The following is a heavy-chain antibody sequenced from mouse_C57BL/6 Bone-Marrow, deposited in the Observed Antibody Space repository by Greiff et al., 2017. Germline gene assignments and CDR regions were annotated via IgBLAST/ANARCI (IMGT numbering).Heavy chain of an antibody. J-gene: IGHJ2*01. CDR1: GFTFSSYG. V-gene: IGHV5-6*01. D-gene: IGHD1-1*01. CDR3: ARGGVVATNYFDY. CDR2: ISSGGSYT. Sequence: DVHLVESGGDLVKPGGSLKLSCAASGFTFSSYGMSWVRQTPDKRLEWVATISSGGSYTYYPDSVKGRFTISRDNAKNTLYLQMSSLKSEDTAMYYGARGGVVATNYFDYWGQGTTLTVSS.